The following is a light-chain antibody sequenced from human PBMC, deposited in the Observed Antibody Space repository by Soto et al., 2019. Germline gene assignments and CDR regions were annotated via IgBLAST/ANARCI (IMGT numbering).Light chain of an antibody. J-gene: IGKJ2*01. Sequence: EIVLTQSPGTLSLSPGERATLSCRASQSVSSSYLAWYQQKPGQAPRLLIYGASSRATGIPDRFSGSGSATDFTLTISRLEPEDFAVYYCQQYGSSPPYTFGRGTKLEIK. CDR3: QQYGSSPPYT. CDR1: QSVSSSY. CDR2: GAS. V-gene: IGKV3-20*01.